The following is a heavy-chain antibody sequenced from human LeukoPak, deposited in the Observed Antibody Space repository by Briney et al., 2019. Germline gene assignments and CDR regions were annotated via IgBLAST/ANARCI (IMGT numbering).Heavy chain of an antibody. CDR3: AKDGITFGGVIVSEYY. CDR2: ISGSGGST. CDR1: GFTFSSYA. V-gene: IGHV3-23*01. J-gene: IGHJ4*02. D-gene: IGHD3-16*02. Sequence: GGSLRLSCAASGFTFSSYAMSWVRQAPGKGLEWVSAISGSGGSTYYADSVKGRFTISRDNSKNTLYLQMNSLRAEDTAVYYCAKDGITFGGVIVSEYYWGQGTLVAVSS.